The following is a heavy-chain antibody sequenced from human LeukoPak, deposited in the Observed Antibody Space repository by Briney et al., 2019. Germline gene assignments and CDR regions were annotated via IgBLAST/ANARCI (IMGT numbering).Heavy chain of an antibody. J-gene: IGHJ4*02. CDR2: IDWDGGST. CDR3: AKDMSSSGYDRLDY. D-gene: IGHD5-12*01. V-gene: IGHV3-43D*03. Sequence: GGSLRLSCAASGFTFDDYAMHWVRQAPEKGPEWVSLIDWDGGSTYYTDSVKGRFTISRDNSKNSLFLQMNSLRAEDTALYYCAKDMSSSGYDRLDYWGQGTLVTVSS. CDR1: GFTFDDYA.